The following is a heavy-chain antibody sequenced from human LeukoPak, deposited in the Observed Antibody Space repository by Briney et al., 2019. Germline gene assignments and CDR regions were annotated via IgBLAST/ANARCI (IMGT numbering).Heavy chain of an antibody. V-gene: IGHV3-23*01. D-gene: IGHD3-22*01. Sequence: GGSLRLSCAASGFTFSSYAMSWVRQAPGKGLELVSAISGSGGRTFYADSVKGRFTISRDNSKNTLYLQMNSLRAEDTAVYYSAKARITMIVVVDFDYWGQGTLVTVSS. J-gene: IGHJ4*02. CDR3: AKARITMIVVVDFDY. CDR1: GFTFSSYA. CDR2: ISGSGGRT.